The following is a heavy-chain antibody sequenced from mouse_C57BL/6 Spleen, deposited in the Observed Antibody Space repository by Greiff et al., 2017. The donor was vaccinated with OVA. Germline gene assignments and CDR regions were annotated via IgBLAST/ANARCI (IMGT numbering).Heavy chain of an antibody. CDR3: ARKDYGSSYVDFDV. J-gene: IGHJ1*03. V-gene: IGHV1-76*01. D-gene: IGHD1-1*01. CDR1: GYTFTDYY. Sequence: VQLQESGAELVRPGASVKLSCKASGYTFTDYYINWVKQRPGQGLEWIARIYPGSGNTYYNEKFKGKATLTAEKSSSTAYMQLSSLTSEDSAVYFCARKDYGSSYVDFDVWGTGTTVTVSS. CDR2: IYPGSGNT.